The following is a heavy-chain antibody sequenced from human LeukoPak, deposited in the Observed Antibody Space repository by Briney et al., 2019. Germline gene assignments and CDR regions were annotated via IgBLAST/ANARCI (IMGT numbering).Heavy chain of an antibody. V-gene: IGHV3-7*01. CDR3: VCGYSYVGYFDL. D-gene: IGHD5-18*01. CDR1: GFTFSSYW. Sequence: GGSLRLSCAASGFTFSSYWMSWVRQAPEKGLEWVANIKQDGSEKYYVDSVKGRFTISRDNAKNSLYLQMNSLRAEDTAVYYCVCGYSYVGYFDLWGRGTLVTVSS. J-gene: IGHJ2*01. CDR2: IKQDGSEK.